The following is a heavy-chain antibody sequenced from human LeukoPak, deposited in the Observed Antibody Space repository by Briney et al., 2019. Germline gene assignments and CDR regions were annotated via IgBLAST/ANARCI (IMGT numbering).Heavy chain of an antibody. D-gene: IGHD3-10*01. J-gene: IGHJ4*02. Sequence: SETLSLTCTVSGGSISSYYWSWIRQPPGKGLEWIGYIYHSGSTYYNPSLKSRVTISVDRSKNQFSLKLSSVTAADTAVYYCARVGAPRVDYWGQGTLVTVSS. CDR3: ARVGAPRVDY. V-gene: IGHV4-59*12. CDR1: GGSISSYY. CDR2: IYHSGST.